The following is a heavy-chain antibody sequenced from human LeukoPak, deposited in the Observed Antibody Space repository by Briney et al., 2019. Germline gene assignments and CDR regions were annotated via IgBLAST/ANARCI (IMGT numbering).Heavy chain of an antibody. D-gene: IGHD1-26*01. J-gene: IGHJ4*02. CDR2: INPNSGGT. CDR3: ARNVLVGATTGDFDY. V-gene: IGHV1-2*02. Sequence: ASVKVSCKASGYTFTGYYLHWVRQAPGQGLEWVGWINPNSGGTNYAQKFQGRVTMTRDTSISTAYMELSRLRSDDTAVYYCARNVLVGATTGDFDYWGQGTLVTVSS. CDR1: GYTFTGYY.